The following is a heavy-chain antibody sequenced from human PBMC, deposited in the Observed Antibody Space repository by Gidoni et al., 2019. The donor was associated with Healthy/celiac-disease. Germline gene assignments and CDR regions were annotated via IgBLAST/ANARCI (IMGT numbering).Heavy chain of an antibody. CDR2: IYYSGST. V-gene: IGHV4-59*01. CDR3: ARDWGDYYFDY. Sequence: GLEWIGYIYYSGSTNYNPSLKSRVTISADTSKNQFSLKLSSVTAADTAVYYCARDWGDYYFDYWGQGTLVTVSS. D-gene: IGHD2-21*02. J-gene: IGHJ4*02.